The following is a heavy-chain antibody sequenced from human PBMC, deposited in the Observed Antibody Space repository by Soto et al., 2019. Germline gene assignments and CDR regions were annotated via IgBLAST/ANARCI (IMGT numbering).Heavy chain of an antibody. V-gene: IGHV1-69*01. CDR3: ARESSSPNYYYYGMDV. CDR2: IIPLLNTP. CDR1: GGTFSSYA. Sequence: QVQLLQSGAEVKKPGSSVKVSCRASGGTFSSYAVSWVRQAPGQGLEWMGVIIPLLNTPKYVQKFQGRVTITADASATTAYMELSSRRSEDTAVYYCARESSSPNYYYYGMDVWGQGTTVTVSS. J-gene: IGHJ6*02. D-gene: IGHD6-6*01.